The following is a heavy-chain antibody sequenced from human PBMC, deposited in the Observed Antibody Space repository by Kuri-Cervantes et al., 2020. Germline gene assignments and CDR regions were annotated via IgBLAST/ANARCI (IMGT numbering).Heavy chain of an antibody. Sequence: GESLKISCVTTGLNFNSYSMHWVRQAPGKGLEWLSYITSSSRTIFYADSVKGRFIIPRDNAMNSLFLQMNSLRDEDTAVYYCARTGYFDYWGQGTLVTVSS. J-gene: IGHJ4*02. V-gene: IGHV3-48*02. CDR3: ARTGYFDY. CDR2: ITSSSRTI. CDR1: GLNFNSYS.